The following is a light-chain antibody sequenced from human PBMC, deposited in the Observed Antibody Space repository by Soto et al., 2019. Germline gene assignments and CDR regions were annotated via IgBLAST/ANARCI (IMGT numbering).Light chain of an antibody. J-gene: IGKJ5*01. CDR1: QSVSGW. Sequence: DIQMTQSPSTLSASVGDTVTVTCRASQSVSGWLAWYQQKPGEAPKLLIYDASSLESGVPSRFSGSGSGTEFTLTISSLEPEDSAVYYCQQRHMWPITFGQGTRLEI. CDR3: QQRHMWPIT. CDR2: DAS. V-gene: IGKV1-5*01.